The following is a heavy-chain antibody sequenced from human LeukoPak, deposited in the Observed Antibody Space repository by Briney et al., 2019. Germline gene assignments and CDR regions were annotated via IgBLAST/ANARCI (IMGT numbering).Heavy chain of an antibody. CDR1: GGSFSGYY. Sequence: SETLSLTCAVYGGSFSGYYWSWIRQPPGKGLEGIGEINHSGSTNYNPSLKSLVTISVDTSKNQFSLKLSSVTAADTAVYYCARPRRSGWYGNNWFDPWGQGTLVTVSS. J-gene: IGHJ5*02. CDR2: INHSGST. D-gene: IGHD6-19*01. CDR3: ARPRRSGWYGNNWFDP. V-gene: IGHV4-34*01.